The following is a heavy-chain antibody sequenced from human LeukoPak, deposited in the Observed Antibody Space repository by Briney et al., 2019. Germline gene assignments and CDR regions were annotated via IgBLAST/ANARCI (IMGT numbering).Heavy chain of an antibody. CDR1: GFTFSSYA. V-gene: IGHV3-23*01. J-gene: IGHJ4*02. D-gene: IGHD3-22*01. CDR3: ARDYPVVADF. CDR2: ISSSGGST. Sequence: GSLRLSCAASGFTFSSYAMSWVRQAPGKGLEWISTISSSGGSTYYADSVKGRFTISRDNSKNTLYLQVNSLRAEDTAVYYCARDYPVVADFWGQGTLVTVSS.